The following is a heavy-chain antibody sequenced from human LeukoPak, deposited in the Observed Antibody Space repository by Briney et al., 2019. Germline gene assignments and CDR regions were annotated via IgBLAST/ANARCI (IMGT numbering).Heavy chain of an antibody. V-gene: IGHV3-23*01. CDR3: ARDVRGFRKPLDA. D-gene: IGHD1-26*01. Sequence: GGSLRLSCAASGFTVSSNYAMNWVRQPPGKGLEWVSGISGSGDGAYIADSVKGRFTISRDNSKNTLYLQMNSLRADDTALYFCARDVRGFRKPLDAWGQGTLVTVSS. CDR1: GFTVSSNYA. J-gene: IGHJ5*02. CDR2: ISGSGDGA.